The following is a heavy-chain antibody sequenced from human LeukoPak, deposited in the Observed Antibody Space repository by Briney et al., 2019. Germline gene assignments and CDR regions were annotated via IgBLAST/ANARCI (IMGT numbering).Heavy chain of an antibody. CDR2: ISSSGNTI. J-gene: IGHJ4*02. V-gene: IGHV3-11*01. D-gene: IGHD3-22*01. CDR3: ARPDYYDSSEGTDY. Sequence: GGSLRLSCAASGFTFSSFWMSWIRQAPGKGLEWVSYISSSGNTIYYADSVKGRFTISRDNAKNSLHLQMNSLRAEDTAVYYCARPDYYDSSEGTDYWGQGTLVTVSS. CDR1: GFTFSSFW.